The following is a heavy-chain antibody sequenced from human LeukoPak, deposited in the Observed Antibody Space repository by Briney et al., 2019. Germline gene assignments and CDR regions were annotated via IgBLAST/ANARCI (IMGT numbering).Heavy chain of an antibody. CDR1: GFTFSSYG. Sequence: GGSLRLSCVASGFTFSSYGMHWVRQAPGKGLEWVALIWYDGSNQHYADSVRGRFTISRDNSKSTLYLQMNSLRTEDTAVYYCARDQGSSSWYNFDYWGQGTLVTVSS. D-gene: IGHD6-13*01. CDR3: ARDQGSSSWYNFDY. J-gene: IGHJ4*02. V-gene: IGHV3-33*01. CDR2: IWYDGSNQ.